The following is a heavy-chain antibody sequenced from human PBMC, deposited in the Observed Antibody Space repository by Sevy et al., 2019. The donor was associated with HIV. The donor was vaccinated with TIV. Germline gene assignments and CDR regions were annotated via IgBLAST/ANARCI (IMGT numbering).Heavy chain of an antibody. J-gene: IGHJ6*02. V-gene: IGHV3-30*03. CDR1: GFTFRNFG. D-gene: IGHD3-10*01. Sequence: GSLRLSCVGSGFTFRNFGVHWLRQAPGKGLEWPSVVSYDGSSKYYVDSVKGRFIVSRDNSKNTLYLQMNSLRTEDTAVYYCARGGSGDYYYYGVDVWGQGTTVTVSS. CDR2: VSYDGSSK. CDR3: ARGGSGDYYYYGVDV.